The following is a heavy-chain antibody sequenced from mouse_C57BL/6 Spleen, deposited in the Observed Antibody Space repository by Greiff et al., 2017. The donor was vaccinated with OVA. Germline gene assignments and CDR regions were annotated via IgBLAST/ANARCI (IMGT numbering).Heavy chain of an antibody. J-gene: IGHJ1*03. Sequence: EVKVVESGGGLVQPGGSMKLSCVASGFTFSNYWMNWVRQSPEKGLEWVAQIRLKSDNYATHYAESVKGRFTISRDDSKSSVYLQMNNLRAEDTGIYYCTGVITTVVAHWYFDVWGTGTTVTVSS. CDR1: GFTFSNYW. CDR3: TGVITTVVAHWYFDV. V-gene: IGHV6-3*01. CDR2: IRLKSDNYAT. D-gene: IGHD1-1*01.